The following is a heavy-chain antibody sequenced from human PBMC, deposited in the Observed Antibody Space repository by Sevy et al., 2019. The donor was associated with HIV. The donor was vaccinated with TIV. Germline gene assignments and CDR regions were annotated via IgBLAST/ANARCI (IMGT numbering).Heavy chain of an antibody. CDR1: GFTFSSYG. J-gene: IGHJ5*02. CDR3: AKEWGRLAARRPHWFDP. CDR2: ISYDGSNK. D-gene: IGHD6-6*01. Sequence: GGSLRLSCAASGFTFSSYGMHWVRQAPGKGLEWVAVISYDGSNKYYADSVKGRFTISRDNSKNTLYLQMNSLRAEDTAVYYCAKEWGRLAARRPHWFDPWGQGTLVTVSS. V-gene: IGHV3-30*18.